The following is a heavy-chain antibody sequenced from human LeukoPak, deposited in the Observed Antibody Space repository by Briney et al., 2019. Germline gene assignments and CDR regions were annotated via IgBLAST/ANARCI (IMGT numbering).Heavy chain of an antibody. Sequence: ASVKVSCKASGYTFTGYYMHWVRQAPGQGLEWMGWINPNSGGTNYAQKFQGRVTMTRDTSISTAYMELSRLRSDDTAVYYCARDSSGAVAGIFYWGQGTLVTVSS. CDR3: ARDSSGAVAGIFY. D-gene: IGHD6-19*01. V-gene: IGHV1-2*02. J-gene: IGHJ4*02. CDR2: INPNSGGT. CDR1: GYTFTGYY.